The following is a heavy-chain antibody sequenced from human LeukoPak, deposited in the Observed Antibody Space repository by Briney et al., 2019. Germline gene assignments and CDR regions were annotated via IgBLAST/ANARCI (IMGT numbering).Heavy chain of an antibody. CDR1: GYTFTGYY. CDR3: ARAPDYYDSSGYPNWFDP. Sequence: ASVKVSCKASGYTFTGYYMHWVRQAPGQGLEWMGWINPNSGGTNYAQKFQGRVTMTRDTSISTAYMELSRLRSDGTAVYYCARAPDYYDSSGYPNWFDPWGQGTLVTVSS. J-gene: IGHJ5*02. CDR2: INPNSGGT. V-gene: IGHV1-2*02. D-gene: IGHD3-22*01.